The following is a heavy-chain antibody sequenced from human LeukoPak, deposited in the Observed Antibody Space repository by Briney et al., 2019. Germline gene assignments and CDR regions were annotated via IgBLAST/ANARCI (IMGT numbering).Heavy chain of an antibody. Sequence: PGGSLRLSCVASGFTFSSYAMHWVRQAPGKGLEWVAVISYDGSNKYYADSVKGRFTISRDNSKNTLYLQMNSLRAEDTAVYYCARSTFEPPAYYDFWSGYYTYYYYGMDVWGQGTTVTVSS. CDR1: GFTFSSYA. J-gene: IGHJ6*02. V-gene: IGHV3-30-3*01. D-gene: IGHD3-3*01. CDR3: ARSTFEPPAYYDFWSGYYTYYYYGMDV. CDR2: ISYDGSNK.